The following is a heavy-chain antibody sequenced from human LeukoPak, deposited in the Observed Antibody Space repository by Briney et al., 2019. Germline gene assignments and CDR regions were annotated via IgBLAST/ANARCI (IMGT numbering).Heavy chain of an antibody. V-gene: IGHV4-34*01. D-gene: IGHD4-4*01. J-gene: IGHJ4*02. CDR2: INHSGST. CDR3: ARGTVTTGPYYFDY. CDR1: GGSFSGYY. Sequence: SETLSLTCAVYGGSFSGYYWSWIRQPPGKGLEWIGEINHSGSTNYNPSLKSRVTISVDTSKNQSSLKLSSVTAADTAVYYCARGTVTTGPYYFDYWGQGTLVTVSS.